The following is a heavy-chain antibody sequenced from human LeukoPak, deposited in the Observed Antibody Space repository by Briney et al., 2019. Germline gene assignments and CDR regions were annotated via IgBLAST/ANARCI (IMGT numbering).Heavy chain of an antibody. D-gene: IGHD1-1*01. CDR3: ARESHVERDDY. CDR1: GYTFTSYG. Sequence: ASVKVSCKASGYTFTSYGISWVRQAPGQGLEWMGWISANNGDTDYSQRLQDRVTMTIDTSTSTAYMELRSQRSDDTAVYYRARESHVERDDYWGQGTLVTVSS. J-gene: IGHJ4*02. CDR2: ISANNGDT. V-gene: IGHV1-18*01.